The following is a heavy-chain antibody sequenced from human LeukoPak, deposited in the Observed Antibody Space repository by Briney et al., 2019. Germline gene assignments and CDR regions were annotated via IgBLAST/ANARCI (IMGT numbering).Heavy chain of an antibody. CDR1: GFTFRNYV. Sequence: PGGSLRLSCAASGFTFRNYVIHWVRQAPGKGLEWVAVISYDGSNKYYADSVKGRFTISRDNSKNTLYLQMNSLRAEDTAVYYCARDYETEYYYYGMDVWGQGTTVTVSS. J-gene: IGHJ6*02. CDR2: ISYDGSNK. V-gene: IGHV3-30*04. CDR3: ARDYETEYYYYGMDV. D-gene: IGHD3-16*01.